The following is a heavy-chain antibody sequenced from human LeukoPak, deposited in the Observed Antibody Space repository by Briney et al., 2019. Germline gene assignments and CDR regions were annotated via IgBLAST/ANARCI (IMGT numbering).Heavy chain of an antibody. Sequence: SEGLCVSPADPVDSSTVYYWTWIRQTPEKGLEWSGEMNHSGNTNYNPSLTSLVTISLDTSKNQFSLELTSVTAADTAVYYCARGSQDVTMIVVVMTAVSYYLDVWGKGTTVTVS. V-gene: IGHV4-34*01. CDR3: ARGSQDVTMIVVVMTAVSYYLDV. D-gene: IGHD3-22*01. CDR2: MNHSGNT. CDR1: VDSSTVYY. J-gene: IGHJ6*03.